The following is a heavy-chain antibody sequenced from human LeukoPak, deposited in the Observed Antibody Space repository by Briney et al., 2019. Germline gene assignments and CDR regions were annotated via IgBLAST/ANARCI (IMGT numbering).Heavy chain of an antibody. CDR2: ISSSGSTI. V-gene: IGHV3-11*01. D-gene: IGHD3-10*01. J-gene: IGHJ4*02. CDR1: GFTFSDYY. CDR3: ARDVYGSGSYYKGPIDY. Sequence: GGSLRLSCAASGFTFSDYYMSWIRQAPGKGLEWVSYISSSGSTIYYADSVKGRFTISRDNAKNSLYLQMSSLRAEDTAVYYCARDVYGSGSYYKGPIDYWGQGTLVTVSS.